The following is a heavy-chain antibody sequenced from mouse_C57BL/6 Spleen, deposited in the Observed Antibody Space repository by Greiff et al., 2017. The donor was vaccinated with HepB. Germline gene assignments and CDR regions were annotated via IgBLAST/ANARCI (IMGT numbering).Heavy chain of an antibody. CDR2: IRNKANGYTT. Sequence: EVQLVESGGGLVQPGGSLSLSCAASGFTFTDYYMSWVRQPPGKALEWLGFIRNKANGYTTEYSSSVKGRFTISRDNSQSILYLQMNALRAEDSATYYCARRTGAMDYWGQGTSVTVSS. J-gene: IGHJ4*01. CDR3: ARRTGAMDY. V-gene: IGHV7-3*01. CDR1: GFTFTDYY. D-gene: IGHD4-1*01.